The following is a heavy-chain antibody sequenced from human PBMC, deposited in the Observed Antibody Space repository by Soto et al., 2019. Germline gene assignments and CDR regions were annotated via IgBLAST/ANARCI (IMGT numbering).Heavy chain of an antibody. CDR3: ARHGVISALNWFDP. CDR1: GYSFSSYW. D-gene: IGHD2-21*01. Sequence: GESLKISCKGSGYSFSSYWIVWVRQMPGKGLEWMGLIYPGDSHTRYSPSFQGQVTISADKSISTAYLQWSSLKASDTAMYYCARHGVISALNWFDPWGQGTLVTVS. V-gene: IGHV5-51*01. CDR2: IYPGDSHT. J-gene: IGHJ5*02.